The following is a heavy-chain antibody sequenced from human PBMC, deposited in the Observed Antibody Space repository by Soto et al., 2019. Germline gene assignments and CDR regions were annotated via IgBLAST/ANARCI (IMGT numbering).Heavy chain of an antibody. CDR1: GFTFTGHW. CDR2: INTEGDST. D-gene: IGHD2-2*01. V-gene: IGHV3-74*01. CDR3: AREAGYCSTTSCYRRAFDT. J-gene: IGHJ3*02. Sequence: EVQLVESGGDLVQPGGSLRLSCAASGFTFTGHWMHWVRQVPGKGLVWVARINTEGDSTNYADSVKGRFTISRDSATNTVYLQMNGLGVDDTSVYFCAREAGYCSTTSCYRRAFDTWGKGTMVTVSS.